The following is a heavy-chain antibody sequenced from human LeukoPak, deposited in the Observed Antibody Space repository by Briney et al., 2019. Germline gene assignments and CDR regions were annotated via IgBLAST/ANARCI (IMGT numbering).Heavy chain of an antibody. V-gene: IGHV3-53*01. CDR3: ARGTYYYDSSGCLDY. Sequence: GGSLRLSCAASGFTVNSNYMSWVRQAPGKGLEWVSVIYSGGSTHYADSVKGRFTISRDNSKNTLYLQMNSLRAEDTAVYYCARGTYYYDSSGCLDYWGQGTLVTVSS. CDR1: GFTVNSNY. J-gene: IGHJ4*02. CDR2: IYSGGST. D-gene: IGHD3-22*01.